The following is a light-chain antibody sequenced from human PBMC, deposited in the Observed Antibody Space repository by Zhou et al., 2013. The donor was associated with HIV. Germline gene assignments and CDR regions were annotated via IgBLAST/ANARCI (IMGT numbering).Light chain of an antibody. CDR1: QSVSKY. CDR3: QHYATYPWT. CDR2: KAS. Sequence: DIQMTQSPSTLSASVGDRVTITCRASQSVSKYLAWYQQKPGKAPKVLIYKASSLESGVPSRFSGSGSGTAFTLTISSLQPDDSATYFCQHYATYPWTFGQGTKVEMK. V-gene: IGKV1-5*03. J-gene: IGKJ1*01.